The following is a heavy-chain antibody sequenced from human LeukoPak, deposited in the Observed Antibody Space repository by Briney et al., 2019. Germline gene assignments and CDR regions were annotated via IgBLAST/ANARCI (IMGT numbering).Heavy chain of an antibody. CDR2: ISSSSSTI. Sequence: GGSLRLPCVASGFTFSSYSMNWVRQAPGKGLEWVSYISSSSSTIYYADSVKGRFTISRDNAKNSLYLQMNSLRAEDTAVYYCARDGEYCSSTSCYWDYYYYYMDVWGKGTTVTVSS. J-gene: IGHJ6*03. D-gene: IGHD2-2*01. V-gene: IGHV3-48*01. CDR3: ARDGEYCSSTSCYWDYYYYYMDV. CDR1: GFTFSSYS.